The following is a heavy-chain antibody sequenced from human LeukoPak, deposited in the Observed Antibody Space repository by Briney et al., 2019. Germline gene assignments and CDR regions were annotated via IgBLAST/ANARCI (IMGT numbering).Heavy chain of an antibody. CDR2: TSSKAGGYST. Sequence: PGASLRLSCAASGFTLGDHTIDSVRQAPGKGLEWVCGTSSKAGGYSTELVASVKGRFTILREDSETSVYLQMSSLSTYETATCLRGRDARYLTGTSSYYYCMDASGKGAPVTASS. D-gene: IGHD1-14*01. CDR3: GRDARYLTGTSSYYYCMDA. V-gene: IGHV3-72*01. CDR1: GFTLGDHT. J-gene: IGHJ6*03.